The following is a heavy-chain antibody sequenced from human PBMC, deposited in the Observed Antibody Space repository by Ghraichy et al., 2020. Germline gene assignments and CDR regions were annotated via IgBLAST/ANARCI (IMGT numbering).Heavy chain of an antibody. CDR3: ASQPYDMAAFDI. CDR2: IYYSGST. Sequence: SETLSLTCTVSGGSISSYYWSWIRQPPGKGLEWIGYIYYSGSTNYNPSLKSRVTISVDTSKNQFSLKLSSVTAADTAVYYCASQPYDMAAFDIWGQGTMVTVSS. D-gene: IGHD3-9*01. J-gene: IGHJ3*02. CDR1: GGSISSYY. V-gene: IGHV4-59*08.